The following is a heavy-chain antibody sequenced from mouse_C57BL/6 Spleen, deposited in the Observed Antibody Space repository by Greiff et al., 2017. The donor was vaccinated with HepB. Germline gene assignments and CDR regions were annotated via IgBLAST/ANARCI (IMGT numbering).Heavy chain of an antibody. D-gene: IGHD2-4*01. V-gene: IGHV1-7*01. CDR2: LNPSSGYT. J-gene: IGHJ1*03. Sequence: QVQLQQSGAELAKPGASVKLSCKASGYTFTSYWMHWVKQRPGQGLEWIGYLNPSSGYTKYNQKFKDKATLTADKSSSTAYMQLSSLTYEDSAVYYCARDDSDWYFDVWGTGTTGTVSS. CDR3: ARDDSDWYFDV. CDR1: GYTFTSYW.